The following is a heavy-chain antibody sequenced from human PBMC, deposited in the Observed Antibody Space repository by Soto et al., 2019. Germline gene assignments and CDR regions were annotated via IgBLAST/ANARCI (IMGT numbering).Heavy chain of an antibody. D-gene: IGHD3-3*01. Sequence: PGGSLRLSCAASGVTFSSYAMSGVRQAPGKGLEWVSAISGSGGSTYYADSVKGRFTISRDNSKDTLYLQMNSLRAEDTAVYYCAKDATDYDFWSGYPGPSFDYWGQGTLVTVSS. CDR3: AKDATDYDFWSGYPGPSFDY. V-gene: IGHV3-23*01. CDR2: ISGSGGST. J-gene: IGHJ4*02. CDR1: GVTFSSYA.